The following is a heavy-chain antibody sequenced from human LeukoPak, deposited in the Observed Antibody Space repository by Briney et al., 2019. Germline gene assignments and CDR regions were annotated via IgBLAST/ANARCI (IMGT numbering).Heavy chain of an antibody. Sequence: ASVKVSCKGSGYTFTTYYIHWVRQAPGQGLEWMGIINPSGGSTGYAQKFQGRITMTRDTSTSTVYMELSSLRSEDTAVYYCASQYYSDSSGYPRGDAFDIWGQGTTVTVSS. CDR1: GYTFTTYY. CDR3: ASQYYSDSSGYPRGDAFDI. CDR2: INPSGGST. V-gene: IGHV1-46*01. J-gene: IGHJ3*02. D-gene: IGHD3-22*01.